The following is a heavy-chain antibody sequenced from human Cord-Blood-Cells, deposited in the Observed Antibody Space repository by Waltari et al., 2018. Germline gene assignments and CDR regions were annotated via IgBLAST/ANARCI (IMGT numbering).Heavy chain of an antibody. CDR2: IYSGGST. D-gene: IGHD4-4*01. CDR3: ARDVSNYEGMDV. J-gene: IGHJ6*02. Sequence: EVQLVESGGGLIQRGGSLRLPCAASGFTVSSNYMSWVRQAPGKGLEWVSVIYSGGSTYYADSVKGRFTISRDNSKNTLYLQMNSLRAEDTAVYYCARDVSNYEGMDVWGQGTTVTVSS. V-gene: IGHV3-53*01. CDR1: GFTVSSNY.